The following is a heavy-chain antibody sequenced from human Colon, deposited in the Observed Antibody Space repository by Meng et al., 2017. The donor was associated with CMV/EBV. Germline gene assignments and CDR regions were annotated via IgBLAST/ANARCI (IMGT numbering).Heavy chain of an antibody. V-gene: IGHV3-21*04. CDR2: ISSSSSYI. Sequence: GESLKISCAASGFTFSSYSMNWVRQAPGKGLEWVSSISSSSSYIYYADSVKGRFTISRDHAKNSLYLQMNSLRAEDTAIYYCAKVLPTVAARPLGLDYWGPGTLVTVSS. J-gene: IGHJ4*02. CDR1: GFTFSSYS. D-gene: IGHD6-6*01. CDR3: AKVLPTVAARPLGLDY.